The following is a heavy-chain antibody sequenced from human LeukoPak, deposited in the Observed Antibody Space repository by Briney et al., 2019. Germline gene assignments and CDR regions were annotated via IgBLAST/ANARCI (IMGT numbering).Heavy chain of an antibody. CDR1: GGSFSGYY. CDR3: ARNGGDYYDSSGYYFVFDY. D-gene: IGHD3-22*01. CDR2: INHSGST. V-gene: IGHV4-34*01. Sequence: PSETLSLTCAVYGGSFSGYYWSWIRQPPGKVLEWIGEINHSGSTNYNPSLKSRVTISVDTSKNQFSLKLSSVTAADTAVYYCARNGGDYYDSSGYYFVFDYWGQGTLVSVSS. J-gene: IGHJ4*02.